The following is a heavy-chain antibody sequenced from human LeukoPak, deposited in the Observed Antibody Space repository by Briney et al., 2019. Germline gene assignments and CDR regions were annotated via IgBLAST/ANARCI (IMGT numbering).Heavy chain of an antibody. CDR3: AKEYCSGGSCPGAFDI. D-gene: IGHD2-15*01. CDR2: INTGGSTT. J-gene: IGHJ3*02. V-gene: IGHV3-74*01. CDR1: GFTFSSYW. Sequence: GGSLRLSCAASGFTFSSYWMHWVRQAPGKGLVWVSRINTGGSTTDYADSVKGRFTISRDNSKNTLYLQMNSLRAEDTAVYYCAKEYCSGGSCPGAFDIWGQGTMVTVSS.